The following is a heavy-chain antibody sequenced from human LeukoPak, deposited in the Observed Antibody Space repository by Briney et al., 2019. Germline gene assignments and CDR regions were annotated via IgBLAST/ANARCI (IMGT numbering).Heavy chain of an antibody. CDR3: ARDSADIRSLIAP. CDR1: GGTFSKYT. V-gene: IGHV1-69*13. D-gene: IGHD2-15*01. Sequence: SVKVSCKASGGTFSKYTISWVRQRPGQGLEWMGGITPLFGTANYAQKFQGRVTITADESASTAYMELSSLRSEDTAVYYCARDSADIRSLIAPLGQGTLVTVSS. CDR2: ITPLFGTA. J-gene: IGHJ5*02.